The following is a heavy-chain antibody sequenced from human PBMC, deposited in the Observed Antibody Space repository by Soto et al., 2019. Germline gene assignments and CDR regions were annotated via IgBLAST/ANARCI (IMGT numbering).Heavy chain of an antibody. V-gene: IGHV3-30*04. CDR2: ISYDGRNK. D-gene: IGHD3-10*01. Sequence: QVQLVESGGGVVQPGRSLRLSCAASGFIFSSYAMHWVRQAPGKGLEWVAIISYDGRNKFHSDTVKDRFTISRDNFKNTLYLQMNGLRAEDTAVYYCAKANYYGSENYPYYFEYWGQGTLVTVSS. CDR3: AKANYYGSENYPYYFEY. CDR1: GFIFSSYA. J-gene: IGHJ4*02.